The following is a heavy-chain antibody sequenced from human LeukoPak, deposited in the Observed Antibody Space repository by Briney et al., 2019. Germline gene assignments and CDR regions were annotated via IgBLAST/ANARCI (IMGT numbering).Heavy chain of an antibody. Sequence: SETLSLTCTVSGGSISSSSYYWGWIRQPPGKGLEWIGSIYYSGSTYYNPSLKSRVTISVDTSKNQFSLKLSSVTAADTAVYYCARHGVTYSSSSYFDYWGQGTLVTVSS. D-gene: IGHD6-6*01. V-gene: IGHV4-39*01. CDR1: GGSISSSSYY. CDR2: IYYSGST. CDR3: ARHGVTYSSSSYFDY. J-gene: IGHJ4*02.